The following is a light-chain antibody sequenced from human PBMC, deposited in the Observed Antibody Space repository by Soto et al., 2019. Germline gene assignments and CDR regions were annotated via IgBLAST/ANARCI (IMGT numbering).Light chain of an antibody. Sequence: DIQITQSPSTLSASVGDRVTITCRASQSISSWLAWYQQKPGKAPKLLIYKASSLESVVPSRFSGSGSGTEFTLTITSLQPDDFATYYCQQYNSYPWTFGQGTKVDI. CDR2: KAS. J-gene: IGKJ1*01. V-gene: IGKV1-5*03. CDR3: QQYNSYPWT. CDR1: QSISSW.